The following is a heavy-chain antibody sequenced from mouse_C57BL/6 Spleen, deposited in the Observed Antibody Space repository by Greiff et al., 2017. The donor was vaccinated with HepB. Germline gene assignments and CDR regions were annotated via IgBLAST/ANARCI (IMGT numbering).Heavy chain of an antibody. CDR1: GYTFTSYT. V-gene: IGHV1-4*01. D-gene: IGHD1-1*01. CDR3: ARSIYYYGSSYWYFDV. CDR2: INPSSGYT. Sequence: QVQLQQSGAELARPGASVKMSCKASGYTFTSYTMHWVKQRPGQGLEWIGYINPSSGYTKYNQKFKDKATLTADKSSSTAYMQLSSLTSEDSAVYYCARSIYYYGSSYWYFDVWGTGTTVTVSS. J-gene: IGHJ1*03.